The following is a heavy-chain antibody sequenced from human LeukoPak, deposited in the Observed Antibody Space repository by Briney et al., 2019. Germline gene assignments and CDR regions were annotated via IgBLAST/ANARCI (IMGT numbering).Heavy chain of an antibody. J-gene: IGHJ3*02. CDR2: IREDGGEI. CDR1: GFTFTSHW. CDR3: ARGVYAFDI. D-gene: IGHD5/OR15-5a*01. V-gene: IGHV3-7*04. Sequence: GGSLRLSCVASGFTFTSHWMTWVRQAPGKGLEWVANIREDGGEIYYLDSVKGRFTISRDNAKKSLYLQMNSLRVEDTAVYYCARGVYAFDIWGQGTMVTVSS.